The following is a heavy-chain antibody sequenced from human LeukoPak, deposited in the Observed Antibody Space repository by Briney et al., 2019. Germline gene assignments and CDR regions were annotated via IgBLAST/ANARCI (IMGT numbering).Heavy chain of an antibody. CDR2: IYYSGST. CDR3: ARGSSSGWYGVFDY. CDR1: GGSISSYY. Sequence: SETLSLTCTVSGGSISSYYWSWIRQPPGKGLEWIGYIYYSGSTNYNPSLKSRVTISVDTSKNQFSLKLSSVTAADTAVYYCARGSSSGWYGVFDYWGQGTLVTVSS. D-gene: IGHD6-19*01. V-gene: IGHV4-59*01. J-gene: IGHJ4*02.